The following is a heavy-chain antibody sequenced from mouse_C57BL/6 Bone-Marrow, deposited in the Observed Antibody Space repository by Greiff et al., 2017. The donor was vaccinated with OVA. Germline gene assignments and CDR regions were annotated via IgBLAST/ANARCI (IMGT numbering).Heavy chain of an antibody. CDR3: VSLAYYSNYAFAY. J-gene: IGHJ3*01. CDR1: GFSFNTYA. Sequence: EVKLVESGGGLVQPKGSLKLSCAASGFSFNTYAMNWVRQAPGKGLEWVARIRSKSNNYATYYADSVKDRFTISRDDSESMLYLQMNNLKTEDTAMYYCVSLAYYSNYAFAYCGQGTLGTVSA. V-gene: IGHV10-1*01. CDR2: IRSKSNNYAT. D-gene: IGHD2-5*01.